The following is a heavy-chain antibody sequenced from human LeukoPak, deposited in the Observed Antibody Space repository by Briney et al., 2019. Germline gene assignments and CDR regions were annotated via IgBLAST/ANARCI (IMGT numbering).Heavy chain of an antibody. CDR1: GGSISSYY. CDR3: ARGPRFGELLWHWFDP. CDR2: IYYSGST. J-gene: IGHJ5*02. V-gene: IGHV4-59*08. Sequence: SETLSLTCTVSGGSISSYYWSWIRQPPGKGLEWIGYIYYSGSTYYNPPLESRVTISEDTSKNQFSLKLRSVTAADTAVYYCARGPRFGELLWHWFDPWGQGTLVTVSS. D-gene: IGHD3-10*01.